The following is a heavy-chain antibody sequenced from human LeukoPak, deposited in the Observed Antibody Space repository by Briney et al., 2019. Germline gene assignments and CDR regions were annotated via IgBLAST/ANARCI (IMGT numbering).Heavy chain of an antibody. D-gene: IGHD4-11*01. J-gene: IGHJ6*02. CDR1: GGSISSYY. V-gene: IGHV4-59*01. CDR3: ARDRGYSDYHYYYYGMDV. CDR2: IYYSGST. Sequence: PSETLSLTCTVSGGSISSYYWSWIRQPPGKGLEWIGYIYYSGSTNYNPSLKSRVTISVDTSKNQFSLKLSSVTAADTAVYYCARDRGYSDYHYYYYGMDVWGQGTTVTVSS.